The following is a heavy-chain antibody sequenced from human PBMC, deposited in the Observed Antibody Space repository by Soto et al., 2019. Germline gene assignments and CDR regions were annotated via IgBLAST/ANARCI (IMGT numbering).Heavy chain of an antibody. CDR3: AREYSSSSYWFDP. V-gene: IGHV4-61*01. J-gene: IGHJ5*02. Sequence: PSETLSLTCTVSGGSVSSGSYYWSWIRQPPGKGLEWIGYIYYSGSTNYNPAHKSRVTISVDTSKNQFSLKLSSVTAAGTAVYYCAREYSSSSYWFDPWGQGTLVTVSS. D-gene: IGHD6-6*01. CDR2: IYYSGST. CDR1: GGSVSSGSYY.